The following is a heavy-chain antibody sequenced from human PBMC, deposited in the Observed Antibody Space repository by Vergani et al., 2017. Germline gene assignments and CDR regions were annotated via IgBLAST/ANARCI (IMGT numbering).Heavy chain of an antibody. V-gene: IGHV3-15*01. CDR3: TTDQYCSSTSCYFSFAFDI. CDR1: GFTFSNAW. J-gene: IGHJ3*02. D-gene: IGHD2-2*01. CDR2: IKSKTDGGTT. Sequence: EVQLVESGGGLVKPGGSLRLSCAASGFTFSNAWMSWVRQAPGKGLEWVGRIKSKTDGGTTDYAAPVKGRFTISRDDSKNTLYLQMNSLKTEDTAVYYCTTDQYCSSTSCYFSFAFDIWGQGTMVTVSS.